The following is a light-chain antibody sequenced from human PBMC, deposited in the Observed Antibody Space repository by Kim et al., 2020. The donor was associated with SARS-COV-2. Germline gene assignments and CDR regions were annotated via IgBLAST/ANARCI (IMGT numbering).Light chain of an antibody. J-gene: IGLJ1*01. CDR1: SNDVGTYKY. V-gene: IGLV2-14*03. CDR3: SSYTTSSTHV. CDR2: NVN. Sequence: QSALTQPASVSGSPGQSITISCTGSSNDVGTYKYVSWYQQHPGKAPKLMIYNVNNRPSGVSNRFSGSKSGSTASLTISGLQAEDEGDYYCSSYTTSSTHVFGTGTKFTVL.